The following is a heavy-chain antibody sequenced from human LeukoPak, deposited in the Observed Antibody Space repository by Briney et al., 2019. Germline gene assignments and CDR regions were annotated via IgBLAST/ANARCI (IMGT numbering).Heavy chain of an antibody. CDR3: ARKEDVYYDFWSGYSGAFDI. D-gene: IGHD3-3*01. J-gene: IGHJ3*02. Sequence: SETLSLTCAVYGGSFSGYYWSWIRQPPGKGLEWIGEINHSGSTNYNPSLKSRVTISVDTSKNQFSLKLSSVTAADTAVYYCARKEDVYYDFWSGYSGAFDIWGQGTMVTVSS. CDR1: GGSFSGYY. V-gene: IGHV4-34*01. CDR2: INHSGST.